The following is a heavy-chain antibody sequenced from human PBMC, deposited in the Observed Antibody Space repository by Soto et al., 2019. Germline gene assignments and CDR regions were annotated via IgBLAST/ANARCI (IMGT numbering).Heavy chain of an antibody. Sequence: WGELLLSCVASVFTVSIYVIDWVRQPPGKGLEWVAVISYDGSHKFYADSVKGRFTLSRDVSKGTLYLQMNSSRAEDTAVYYCAKEMFPQTVLDSSSPWGDYWARGTLVTVSS. CDR1: VFTVSIYV. V-gene: IGHV3-30*18. J-gene: IGHJ4*02. D-gene: IGHD3-22*01. CDR3: AKEMFPQTVLDSSSPWGDY. CDR2: ISYDGSHK.